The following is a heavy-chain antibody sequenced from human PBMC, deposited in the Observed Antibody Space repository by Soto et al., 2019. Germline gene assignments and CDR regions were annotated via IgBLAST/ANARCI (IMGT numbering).Heavy chain of an antibody. J-gene: IGHJ3*02. CDR3: ARERAGYDAFDI. Sequence: SETLSLTCSVSGGSVSSYYWNWIRQPAGKGLEWIGRIYISGNTNYNPSLKSRVTMSIDTSKNQFSLKLRSVRAADTAMYYCARERAGYDAFDIWGQGTMVTVS. CDR2: IYISGNT. D-gene: IGHD5-12*01. V-gene: IGHV4-4*07. CDR1: GGSVSSYY.